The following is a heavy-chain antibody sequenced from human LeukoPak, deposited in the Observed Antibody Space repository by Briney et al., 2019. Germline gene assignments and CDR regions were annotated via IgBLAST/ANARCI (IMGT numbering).Heavy chain of an antibody. CDR3: ARDYPGGSYNYYYMDV. CDR1: GCSISSYY. D-gene: IGHD1-26*01. J-gene: IGHJ6*03. Sequence: PSETLSLTCTVSGCSISSYYWSWIRQPPGKGLEWIGYIYYSGSTNYNPSLKSRVTISVDTSKNQFSLKLSSVTAADTAVYYCARDYPGGSYNYYYMDVWGKGTTVTVSS. CDR2: IYYSGST. V-gene: IGHV4-59*01.